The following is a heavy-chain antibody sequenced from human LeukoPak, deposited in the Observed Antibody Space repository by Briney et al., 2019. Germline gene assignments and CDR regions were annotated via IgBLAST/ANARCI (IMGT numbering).Heavy chain of an antibody. D-gene: IGHD3-16*01. CDR1: GFTFGSYW. V-gene: IGHV3-7*04. J-gene: IGHJ5*02. CDR3: AVDGGYNRFDP. Sequence: PGGSLRLSCAASGFTFGSYWMAWVRQAPGKGLEWVANMNEDGSVKNYVVSVKGRFTVSRDNAKSSLYLQMNSLRAEDTAVYYCAVDGGYNRFDPWGQGTLVTVPS. CDR2: MNEDGSVK.